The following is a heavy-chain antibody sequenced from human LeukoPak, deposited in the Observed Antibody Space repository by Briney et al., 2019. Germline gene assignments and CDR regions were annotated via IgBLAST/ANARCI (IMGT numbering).Heavy chain of an antibody. CDR3: ATLDYYDKSPRILDY. CDR1: GFTFSTYN. CDR2: INRDGVFM. V-gene: IGHV3-21*06. Sequence: GGSLRLSCAASGFTFSTYNMIWVRQAPGKGLEWVSSINRDGVFMFYADSVKGRFTISRDNAKNSLYVQMNSLRVEDTAVYYCATLDYYDKSPRILDYWGQGTLVTVSS. D-gene: IGHD3-22*01. J-gene: IGHJ4*02.